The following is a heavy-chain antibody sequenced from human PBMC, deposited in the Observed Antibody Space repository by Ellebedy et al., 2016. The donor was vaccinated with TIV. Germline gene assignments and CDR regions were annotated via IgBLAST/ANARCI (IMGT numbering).Heavy chain of an antibody. Sequence: GESLKISCSASGFTFTSSGMHWLRQAPGKGLEWVAFIRYDGNDKYYSDSVKGRFTISRDNSKNTLDLQVNSLGAEDTAVYYGAKDGGTWDLSHWGQGTLVTVSS. CDR3: AKDGGTWDLSH. V-gene: IGHV3-30*02. D-gene: IGHD1-26*01. J-gene: IGHJ4*02. CDR1: GFTFTSSG. CDR2: IRYDGNDK.